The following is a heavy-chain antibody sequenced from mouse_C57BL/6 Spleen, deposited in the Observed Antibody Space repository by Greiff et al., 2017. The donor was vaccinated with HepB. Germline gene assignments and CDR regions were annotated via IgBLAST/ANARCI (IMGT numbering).Heavy chain of an antibody. CDR3: TTYYYGISDAY. D-gene: IGHD1-1*01. CDR1: GFNIKDDY. Sequence: EVQLQESGAELVRPGASVKLSCTASGFNIKDDYMHWVKQRPEQGLEWIGWIDPENGDTEYASKFQGKATITADTSSNTAYLQLSSLTSEDTAVYYCTTYYYGISDAYWGQGTLVTVSA. V-gene: IGHV14-4*01. J-gene: IGHJ3*01. CDR2: IDPENGDT.